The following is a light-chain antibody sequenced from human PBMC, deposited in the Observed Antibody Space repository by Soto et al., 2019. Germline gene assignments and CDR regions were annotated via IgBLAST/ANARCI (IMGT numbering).Light chain of an antibody. CDR2: GAS. J-gene: IGKJ5*01. CDR3: QQYGSSPT. V-gene: IGKV3-20*01. CDR1: QSVSSTY. Sequence: EIVLTQSPGTLSLSPGERATLSCRASQSVSSTYLIWYQQKPGQAPRLLIYGASSRATGVPDRFSGGGSGTDFTLTISRLEPEDFAVYYCQQYGSSPTFGQGTRLEIK.